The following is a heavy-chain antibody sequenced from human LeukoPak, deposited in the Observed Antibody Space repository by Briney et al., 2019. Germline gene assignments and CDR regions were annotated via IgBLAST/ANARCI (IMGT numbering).Heavy chain of an antibody. D-gene: IGHD1-26*01. J-gene: IGHJ3*02. V-gene: IGHV1-69*05. CDR1: GGTFSSYA. CDR2: IIPIFGTA. Sequence: ASVKVSCKASGGTFSSYAISWVRQAPGQGLEWMGRIIPIFGTANYAQKFQGRVTITTDESTSTAYMELSSLRAEDTAVYYCAKPSGDAFDIWGQGTMVTVSS. CDR3: AKPSGDAFDI.